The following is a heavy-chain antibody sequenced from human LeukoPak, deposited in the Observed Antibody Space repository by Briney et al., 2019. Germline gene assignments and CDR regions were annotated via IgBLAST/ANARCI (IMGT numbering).Heavy chain of an antibody. V-gene: IGHV3-7*03. CDR3: AKSNYYYYMDV. CDR1: GFTFSSYW. J-gene: IGHJ6*03. CDR2: IKQDGSEK. Sequence: GGSLRLSCAASGFTFSSYWMSWVRQAPGKGLEWVANIKQDGSEKYYVDSVKGRFTISRDNAKNSVYLQMNSLRAEDTAVYYCAKSNYYYYMDVWGKGTTVTVSS.